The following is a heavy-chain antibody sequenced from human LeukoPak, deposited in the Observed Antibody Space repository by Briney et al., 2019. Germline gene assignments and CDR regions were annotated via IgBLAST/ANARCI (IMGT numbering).Heavy chain of an antibody. CDR3: ARDYGDYQFDH. CDR2: IYYSGST. Sequence: PSEPLFLTCTVSGGSISSSSYYWGWIRQPPGKGLEWIGHIYYSGSTYYKPSLKSRATISVDTSKNQFSLKLSSVSAADTAVYYCARDYGDYQFDHWGQGTLVTVSS. J-gene: IGHJ4*02. CDR1: GGSISSSSYY. V-gene: IGHV4-39*02. D-gene: IGHD4-17*01.